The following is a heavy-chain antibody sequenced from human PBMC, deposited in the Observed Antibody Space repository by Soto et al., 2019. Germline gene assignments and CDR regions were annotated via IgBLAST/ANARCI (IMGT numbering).Heavy chain of an antibody. Sequence: GESLKISCKGSGYSFTSYWIGWVRQMPGKGLEWMGIIYPGDSDTRYSPSFQGQVTISADKSISTAYLQWSSLKASDTAMYYCARRTYGSGSYPSYYYYMDVWGKGTTVTVSS. V-gene: IGHV5-51*01. D-gene: IGHD3-10*01. CDR1: GYSFTSYW. J-gene: IGHJ6*03. CDR3: ARRTYGSGSYPSYYYYMDV. CDR2: IYPGDSDT.